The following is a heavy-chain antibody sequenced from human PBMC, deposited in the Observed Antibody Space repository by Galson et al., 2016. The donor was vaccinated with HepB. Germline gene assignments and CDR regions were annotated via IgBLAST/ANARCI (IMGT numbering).Heavy chain of an antibody. Sequence: SLRLSCAASGFTFSTYAMTWVRQAPGKGLEWVSTISGSGGNTFYADSVKGRFTISRDNSKNTLYLQMNRLRGDDTAVFYCAALEPYYFDYWGQGTLVTVSS. CDR3: AALEPYYFDY. V-gene: IGHV3-23*01. J-gene: IGHJ4*02. D-gene: IGHD1-1*01. CDR2: ISGSGGNT. CDR1: GFTFSTYA.